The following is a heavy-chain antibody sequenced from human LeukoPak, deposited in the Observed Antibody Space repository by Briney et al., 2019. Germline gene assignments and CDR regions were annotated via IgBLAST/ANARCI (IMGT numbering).Heavy chain of an antibody. CDR1: GFTFSRYW. CDR3: PKPLLTPGN. Sequence: GGSLRLSCAASGFTFSRYWMSWVRQAPGKGLEWVANIKEDGSEKYYVDSVRGRFTISRDNSRNALYLQLSRLRVDDTAFYYCPKPLLTPGNWGPGTLVTVSS. D-gene: IGHD4-23*01. J-gene: IGHJ4*02. CDR2: IKEDGSEK. V-gene: IGHV3-7*01.